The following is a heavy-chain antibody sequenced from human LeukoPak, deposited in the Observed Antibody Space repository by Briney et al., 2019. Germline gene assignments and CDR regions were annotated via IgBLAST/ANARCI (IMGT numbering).Heavy chain of an antibody. CDR3: ARGYRIQLWLPPPGY. Sequence: ASVKVSCKASGYTFTSYYMHWVRQAPGQGLEWMGIINPSGGSTSYAQKFQGRVTMTRDTSTSAVYMELSSLRSEDTAVYYCARGYRIQLWLPPPGYWGQGTLVTVSS. CDR2: INPSGGST. J-gene: IGHJ4*02. CDR1: GYTFTSYY. D-gene: IGHD5-18*01. V-gene: IGHV1-46*01.